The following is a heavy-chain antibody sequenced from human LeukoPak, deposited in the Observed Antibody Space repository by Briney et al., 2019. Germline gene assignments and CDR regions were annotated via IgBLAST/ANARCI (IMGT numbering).Heavy chain of an antibody. CDR3: ARADYGGNSYLFY. Sequence: SVKVSCKASGGTFSSYAISWVRQAPGQGLEWMGRIIPILGIANYAQKFQGRVTITADKSTSTAYMEPSSLRSEDTAVYYCARADYGGNSYLFYWGQGTLVTVSS. CDR1: GGTFSSYA. V-gene: IGHV1-69*04. CDR2: IIPILGIA. D-gene: IGHD4-23*01. J-gene: IGHJ4*02.